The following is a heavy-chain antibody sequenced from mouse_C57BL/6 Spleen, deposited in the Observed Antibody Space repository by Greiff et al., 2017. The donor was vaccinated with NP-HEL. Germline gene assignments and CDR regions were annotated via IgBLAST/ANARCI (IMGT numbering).Heavy chain of an antibody. CDR1: GYSITSGYY. CDR2: ISYDGSN. CDR3: ARAEYYFDY. J-gene: IGHJ2*01. V-gene: IGHV3-6*01. Sequence: EVKLMESGPGLVKPSQSLSLPCSVTGYSITSGYYWNWIRQFPGNKLEWMGYISYDGSNNYNPSLKNRISITRDTSKNQFFLKLNSVTTEDTATYYCARAEYYFDYWGQGTTLTVSS.